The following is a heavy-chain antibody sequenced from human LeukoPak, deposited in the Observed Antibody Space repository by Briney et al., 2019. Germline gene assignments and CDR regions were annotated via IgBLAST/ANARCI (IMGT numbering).Heavy chain of an antibody. D-gene: IGHD3-22*01. Sequence: GGSLRLSCAASGFTFSDYYMSWIRQAPGKGLEWVSYITSSSGYTNYADSVKGRFTISRDNAKNSLYLQMNSLRAEDAAVYYCARARRGYDSSGYYHYLDYWGQGTLVTVSS. V-gene: IGHV3-11*05. CDR2: ITSSSGYT. J-gene: IGHJ4*02. CDR1: GFTFSDYY. CDR3: ARARRGYDSSGYYHYLDY.